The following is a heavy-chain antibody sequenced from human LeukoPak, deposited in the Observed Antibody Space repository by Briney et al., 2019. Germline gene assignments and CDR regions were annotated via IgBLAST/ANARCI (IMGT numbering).Heavy chain of an antibody. CDR3: ARDLRGRYFDWLVAP. D-gene: IGHD3-9*01. J-gene: IGHJ5*02. Sequence: PSETLSLTCTVSGGSISSGDYYWSWIRQPPGKGLEWIGYIYYSGSTYYNPSLKSRVTISVDTSKNQFSLKLSSVTAADTAVYYCARDLRGRYFDWLVAPWGQGTLVTVSS. CDR2: IYYSGST. V-gene: IGHV4-30-4*08. CDR1: GGSISSGDYY.